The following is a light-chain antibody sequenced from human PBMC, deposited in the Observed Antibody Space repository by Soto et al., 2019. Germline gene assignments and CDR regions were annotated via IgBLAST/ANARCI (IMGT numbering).Light chain of an antibody. V-gene: IGKV1-5*03. CDR1: QTISSW. CDR3: QHYKSYSQA. CDR2: NAS. Sequence: DIQMTQSPSTLSGSVGDRVTITCRASQTISSWLAWYQQKPGKAPNLLIYNASTLKSGVPSRFSGSGSGTEFTLTISSLQPDDFATYYCQHYKSYSQACGQGTKVELK. J-gene: IGKJ1*01.